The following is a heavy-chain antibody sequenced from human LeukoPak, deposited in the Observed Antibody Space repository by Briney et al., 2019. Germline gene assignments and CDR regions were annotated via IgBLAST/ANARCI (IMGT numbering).Heavy chain of an antibody. J-gene: IGHJ5*02. CDR2: ISWDGGST. CDR1: GFTFDDYA. V-gene: IGHV3-43D*03. Sequence: SGGSLRLSCAASGFTFDDYAMHWVRQAPGKGLEWVSLISWDGGSTYYADSVKGRFTISRDNSKNSLYLQMNSLRAEDTALYYCAKDIGVGATTTGWFDPWGQGTLVTVSS. CDR3: AKDIGVGATTTGWFDP. D-gene: IGHD1-26*01.